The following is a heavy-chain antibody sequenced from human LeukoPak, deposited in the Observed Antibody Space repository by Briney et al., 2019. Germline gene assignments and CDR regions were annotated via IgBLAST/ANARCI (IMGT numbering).Heavy chain of an antibody. CDR3: ARDAPNRNCDFWSARKDY. CDR1: GGTFSSYA. CDR2: IIPILGIA. V-gene: IGHV1-69*04. Sequence: GSSVKVSCKASGGTFSSYAISWVRQAPGQGLEWMGRIIPILGIANYAQKFQGRVTITTDKSTSTAYMELSSLRSEDTAVYYCARDAPNRNCDFWSARKDYWGQGTLVTVSS. D-gene: IGHD3-3*01. J-gene: IGHJ4*02.